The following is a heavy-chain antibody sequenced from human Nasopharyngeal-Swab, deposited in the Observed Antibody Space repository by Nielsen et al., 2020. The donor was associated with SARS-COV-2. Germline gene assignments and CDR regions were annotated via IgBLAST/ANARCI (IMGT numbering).Heavy chain of an antibody. CDR2: IYPGDSDT. Sequence: GGSLRLSCKGSGYSFTSYWIGWVRQMPGKGLEWMGIIYPGDSDTRYSPSFQGQVTISADKSISTAYLQWSSLKASGTAMYYCARHADSSGWDPWWYFDLWGRGTLVTVSS. V-gene: IGHV5-51*01. D-gene: IGHD6-19*01. J-gene: IGHJ2*01. CDR3: ARHADSSGWDPWWYFDL. CDR1: GYSFTSYW.